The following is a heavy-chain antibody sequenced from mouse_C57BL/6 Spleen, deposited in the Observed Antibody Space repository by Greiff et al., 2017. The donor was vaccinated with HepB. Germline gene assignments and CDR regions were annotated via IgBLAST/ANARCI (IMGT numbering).Heavy chain of an antibody. CDR1: GFNIKNTY. J-gene: IGHJ4*01. V-gene: IGHV14-3*01. CDR3: ALPNFPDYYAMDY. Sequence: VQLKQSVAELVRPGASVKLSCTASGFNIKNTYMHWVKQRPEQGLEWIGRIDPANGNTKYAPKFQGKATITADTSSNTAYLQPSSLTSEDTAIYYCALPNFPDYYAMDYWGQGTSVTVSS. CDR2: IDPANGNT.